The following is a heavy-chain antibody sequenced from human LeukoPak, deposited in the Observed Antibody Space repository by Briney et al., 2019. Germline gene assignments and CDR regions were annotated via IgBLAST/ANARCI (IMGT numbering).Heavy chain of an antibody. D-gene: IGHD3-10*01. CDR3: ARSGYYGSGSYYPRNWFDP. Sequence: SETLSLTCAVYGGSFSGYYWSWIRQPPGKGLEWIGEINHSGSTNYNPSLKSRVTISVDTSKNQFSLKLSSVTAADTAVYYCARSGYYGSGSYYPRNWFDPWGQGTLVTVSS. CDR2: INHSGST. CDR1: GGSFSGYY. V-gene: IGHV4-34*01. J-gene: IGHJ5*02.